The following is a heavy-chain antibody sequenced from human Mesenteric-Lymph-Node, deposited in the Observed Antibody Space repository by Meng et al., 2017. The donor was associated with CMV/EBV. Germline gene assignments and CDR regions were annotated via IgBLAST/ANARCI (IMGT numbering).Heavy chain of an antibody. J-gene: IGHJ6*02. V-gene: IGHV3-23*03. CDR1: GFTFSSYD. D-gene: IGHD4-17*01. Sequence: GGSLRLSCAASGFTFSSYDMSWVRQAPGKGLEWVSVIFSGGSTTYYADSVKGRFTISRDNSKNTLFLQMDSLRAEDTSIYHCAKGVYGDFPYGMDVWGQGTTVTVSS. CDR3: AKGVYGDFPYGMDV. CDR2: IFSGGSTT.